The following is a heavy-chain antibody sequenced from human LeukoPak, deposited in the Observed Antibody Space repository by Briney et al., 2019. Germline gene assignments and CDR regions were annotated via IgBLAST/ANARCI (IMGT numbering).Heavy chain of an antibody. CDR2: VSHSGST. Sequence: SETLSLTCAVYGGSFTDYYWSWIRQPPGKGLEWIGEVSHSGSTNYSPSLKSRVTISVDTSKNQFSLKLISVTAADTALYYCARGRVTFDFWGQGTLVTVSS. D-gene: IGHD4-11*01. V-gene: IGHV4-34*01. CDR3: ARGRVTFDF. J-gene: IGHJ4*02. CDR1: GGSFTDYY.